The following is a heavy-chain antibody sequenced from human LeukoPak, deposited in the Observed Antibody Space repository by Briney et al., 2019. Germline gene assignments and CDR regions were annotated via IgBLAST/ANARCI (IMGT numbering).Heavy chain of an antibody. Sequence: GASVKVSCKASGYTFTSYGISWVRQAPGQGLEWMGWISAYNGNTNYAQKLQGRVTMSTDTSTSTAYMELRSLRSDDTAVYYCARTDWCDILTGYRGHYYGMDVWGQGTTVTVSS. V-gene: IGHV1-18*01. CDR1: GYTFTSYG. J-gene: IGHJ6*02. CDR2: ISAYNGNT. D-gene: IGHD3-9*01. CDR3: ARTDWCDILTGYRGHYYGMDV.